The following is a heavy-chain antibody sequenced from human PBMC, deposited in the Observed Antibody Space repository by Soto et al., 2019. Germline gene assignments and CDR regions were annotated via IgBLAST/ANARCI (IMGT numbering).Heavy chain of an antibody. CDR3: ARDVAHRPPYWYFDL. D-gene: IGHD2-21*01. CDR2: ISYDGSNK. J-gene: IGHJ2*01. V-gene: IGHV3-30-3*01. CDR1: GFTFSSYA. Sequence: QVQLVESGGGVVQPGRSLRLSCAASGFTFSSYAMHWVRQAPGKGLEWVAVISYDGSNKYYADSVKGRFTISRDNSKNTLYLQMNSLRAEDTAVYYCARDVAHRPPYWYFDLWGRGTLVTVSS.